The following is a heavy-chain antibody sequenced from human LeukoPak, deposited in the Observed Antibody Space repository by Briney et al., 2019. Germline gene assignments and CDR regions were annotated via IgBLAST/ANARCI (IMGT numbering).Heavy chain of an antibody. D-gene: IGHD5-18*01. CDR2: ISSSSGYI. CDR1: GFTFSSYS. CDR3: ARGGGLRGYSYGYDYRY. J-gene: IGHJ4*02. V-gene: IGHV3-21*01. Sequence: KAGGSLRLSCAASGFTFSSYSMNWVRQAPGKGLEWVSSISSSSGYIYYADSVKGRFTISRDNAKNSLYLQMNSLRAEDTAVYYCARGGGLRGYSYGYDYRYWGQGTLVTVSS.